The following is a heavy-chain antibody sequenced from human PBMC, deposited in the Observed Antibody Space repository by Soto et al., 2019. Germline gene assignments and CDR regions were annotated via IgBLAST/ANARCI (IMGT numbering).Heavy chain of an antibody. Sequence: GGSLRLSCAASGFTFSSYAMSWVRQAPGKGLEWVSAISGSGGTTYYADSVKGRFTFSRDNSKNTLYLQMNSLRAEDTAVYYCAKNPGYYYDSTGYHFDYWGQGTLVNVSS. J-gene: IGHJ4*02. CDR1: GFTFSSYA. D-gene: IGHD3-22*01. CDR2: ISGSGGTT. CDR3: AKNPGYYYDSTGYHFDY. V-gene: IGHV3-23*01.